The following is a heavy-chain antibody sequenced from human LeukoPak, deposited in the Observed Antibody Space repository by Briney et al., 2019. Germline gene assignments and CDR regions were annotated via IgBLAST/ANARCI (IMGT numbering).Heavy chain of an antibody. CDR2: IYYSGST. V-gene: IGHV4-59*01. D-gene: IGHD4-17*01. J-gene: IGHJ6*03. Sequence: PSETLSLTCTVSGGSISSYYWSWIRQPPGKGLEWIGDIYYSGSTNYNPSLKSRVTISVDTSKNQFSLKLSSVTAADTAVYYCARDSTTVTPYYYYMDVWGKGTTVTVSS. CDR3: ARDSTTVTPYYYYMDV. CDR1: GGSISSYY.